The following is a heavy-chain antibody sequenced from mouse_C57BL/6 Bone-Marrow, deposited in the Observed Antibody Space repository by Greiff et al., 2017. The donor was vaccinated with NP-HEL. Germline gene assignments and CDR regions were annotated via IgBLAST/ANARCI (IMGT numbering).Heavy chain of an antibody. J-gene: IGHJ3*01. V-gene: IGHV6-3*01. CDR2: IRLKSDNYAT. CDR1: GFTFSNYW. Sequence: EVKLEESGGGLVQPGGSMKLSCVASGFTFSNYWMNWVRQSPEKGLEWVAQIRLKSDNYATHYAESVKGRFTISRDDSKSSVYLQMNNLRAEDTGIYYCTIFITTVVATSDWGQGTLVTVSA. D-gene: IGHD1-1*01. CDR3: TIFITTVVATSD.